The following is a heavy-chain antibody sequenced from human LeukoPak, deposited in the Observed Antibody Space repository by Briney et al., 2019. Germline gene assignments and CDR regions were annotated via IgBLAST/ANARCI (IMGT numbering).Heavy chain of an antibody. V-gene: IGHV1-18*01. J-gene: IGHJ6*02. Sequence: ASVKVSCKASGYTFTSYGISWVRQAPGQGLEWMGWISAYNGNTNYAQKLQGRVTMATDTSTSTAYMELRSLRSDDTAAYYCARVQSANTAMAYYYYGMDVWGQGTTVTVSS. CDR2: ISAYNGNT. CDR3: ARVQSANTAMAYYYYGMDV. D-gene: IGHD5-18*01. CDR1: GYTFTSYG.